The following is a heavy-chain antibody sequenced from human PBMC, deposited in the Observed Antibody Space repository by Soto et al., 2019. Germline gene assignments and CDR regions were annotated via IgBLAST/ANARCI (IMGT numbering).Heavy chain of an antibody. J-gene: IGHJ4*02. D-gene: IGHD3-10*01. CDR1: GFNFRSYA. Sequence: QVQLMESGGGVVQPGRSLRLSCAASGFNFRSYAIHWVRQAPGKGLEWVAIISYDGSNKFYTDSVKGRFTISRDNSNNTLHLQMNRLRSEDTAVYYCARVGRTGTRLPHGGLDQWGQGTLVTVSS. V-gene: IGHV3-30-3*01. CDR2: ISYDGSNK. CDR3: ARVGRTGTRLPHGGLDQ.